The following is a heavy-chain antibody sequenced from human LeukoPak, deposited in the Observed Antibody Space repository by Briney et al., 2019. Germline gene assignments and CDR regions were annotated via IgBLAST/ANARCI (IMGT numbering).Heavy chain of an antibody. CDR1: GGSFSGYY. J-gene: IGHJ4*02. CDR3: ARMGGYGRWLRPGAVGY. D-gene: IGHD5-12*01. Sequence: HSETLSLTCAVYGGSFSGYYWCWIRQPPGKGLEWIGEINHSGSTNYNPSLKSRVTISVDTSKNQFSLKLSSVTAADTAVYYCARMGGYGRWLRPGAVGYWGQGTLVTVSS. CDR2: INHSGST. V-gene: IGHV4-34*01.